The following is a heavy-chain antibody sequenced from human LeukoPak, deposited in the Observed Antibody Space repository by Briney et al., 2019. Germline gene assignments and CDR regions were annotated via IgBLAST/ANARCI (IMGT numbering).Heavy chain of an antibody. Sequence: ASVKVSCKASGYSFTSYYMHWVRQAPGQGLEWMGIINPSGGSTSYAQKFQGRVTMTRDMSTSTAYMELRSLRSDDTAVYYCARWEWGYYYMDVWGKGTTVTVSS. V-gene: IGHV1-46*01. J-gene: IGHJ6*03. CDR1: GYSFTSYY. CDR2: INPSGGST. CDR3: ARWEWGYYYMDV. D-gene: IGHD3-3*01.